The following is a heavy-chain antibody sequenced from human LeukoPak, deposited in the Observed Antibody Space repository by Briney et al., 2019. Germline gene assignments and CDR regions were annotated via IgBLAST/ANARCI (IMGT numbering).Heavy chain of an antibody. D-gene: IGHD3-9*01. CDR3: ARRSGYDILTGSTYYFDY. CDR2: IYPGDSDT. CDR1: GYSFTSYW. V-gene: IGHV5-51*01. Sequence: GEALKISCNGSGYSFTSYWIGWVRQMPGKGLEWMGIIYPGDSDTRYSPSFQGKVTISAHKTISTAYLQWSSLKASDTAMYYCARRSGYDILTGSTYYFDYWGQGTLVTVSS. J-gene: IGHJ4*02.